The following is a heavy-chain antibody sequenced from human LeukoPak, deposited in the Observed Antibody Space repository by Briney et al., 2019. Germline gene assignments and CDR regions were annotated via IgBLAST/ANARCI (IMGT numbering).Heavy chain of an antibody. V-gene: IGHV4-39*01. D-gene: IGHD3-10*01. Sequence: SQTLSLTCTVSGGSISSNSYYWGWIRQPPGKGLEWIGSIYYSGSTYYNPSLKSRVTISVDTSKNQFSLKLSSVTAADTAVYFCARNRYYYGSGSYGVPNWFDPWGQGTLVTVSS. J-gene: IGHJ5*02. CDR3: ARNRYYYGSGSYGVPNWFDP. CDR1: GGSISSNSYY. CDR2: IYYSGST.